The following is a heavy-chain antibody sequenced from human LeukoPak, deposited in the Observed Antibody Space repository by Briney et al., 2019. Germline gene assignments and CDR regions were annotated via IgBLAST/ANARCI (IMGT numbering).Heavy chain of an antibody. Sequence: PGGSLRLSCAASGFTFSSYAMSWVRQAPGKGLEWVSAISGSGGSTYYADSVRGRFTISRDNSKNTLYLQMNSLRAEDTAVYYCAKDGRYSYGLFDYWGQGTLVTVSS. J-gene: IGHJ4*02. CDR3: AKDGRYSYGLFDY. D-gene: IGHD5-18*01. CDR1: GFTFSSYA. V-gene: IGHV3-23*01. CDR2: ISGSGGST.